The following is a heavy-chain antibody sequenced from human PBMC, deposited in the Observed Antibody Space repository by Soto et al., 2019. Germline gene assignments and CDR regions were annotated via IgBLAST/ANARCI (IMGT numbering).Heavy chain of an antibody. CDR1: GGSTSSNSYS. Sequence: PSETLSLTCSVSGGSTSSNSYSWGWIRQPPGKGLEWIGTLYSSRDTYYNPSLKSRVTISADTSQNQFSLDLTSVTATDTAVYFCARHPGYCSGGSCNGQYTLDVWGQGTTVTV. D-gene: IGHD2-15*01. CDR3: ARHPGYCSGGSCNGQYTLDV. CDR2: LYSSRDT. J-gene: IGHJ6*02. V-gene: IGHV4-39*01.